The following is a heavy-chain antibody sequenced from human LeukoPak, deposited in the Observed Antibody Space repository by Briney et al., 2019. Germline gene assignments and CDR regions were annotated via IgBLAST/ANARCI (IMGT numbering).Heavy chain of an antibody. J-gene: IGHJ6*03. Sequence: GGSPRLSCAASGFTFSSYEMNWVRQAPGKGLERVSYISSSGSTIYYADSVKGRFTISRDNAKNSLYLQMNSLRAEDTAVYYCARDEVVANADYYYYYMDVWGKGTTVTVSS. V-gene: IGHV3-48*03. CDR2: ISSSGSTI. D-gene: IGHD2-15*01. CDR3: ARDEVVANADYYYYYMDV. CDR1: GFTFSSYE.